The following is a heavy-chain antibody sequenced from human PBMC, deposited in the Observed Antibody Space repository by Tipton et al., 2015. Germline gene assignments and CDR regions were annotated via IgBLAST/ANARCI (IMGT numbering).Heavy chain of an antibody. CDR3: AREVKFGAVMGMFDF. Sequence: SLRLSCAASGFTFSTFRMNWVRQAPGKGLEWVSSITGRSSYIYYADSVKGRFTVSRDNAKNSLYLQMNSLRAEDTAVYYCAREVKFGAVMGMFDFWGQGTLVTVSS. J-gene: IGHJ4*02. CDR2: ITGRSSYI. D-gene: IGHD3-3*01. V-gene: IGHV3-21*04. CDR1: GFTFSTFR.